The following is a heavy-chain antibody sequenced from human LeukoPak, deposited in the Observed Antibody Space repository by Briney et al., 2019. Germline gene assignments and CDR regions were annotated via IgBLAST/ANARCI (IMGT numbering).Heavy chain of an antibody. CDR2: IYYSGST. CDR1: GGSISSGDYY. Sequence: SQTLSLTRTVSGGSISSGDYYWSWIRQPPGKGLGWIGYIYYSGSTYYNPSLKSRVTISVDTSKNQFSLKLSSVTAADTAVYYCAREDEQLVAFDIWGQGTMVTVSS. CDR3: AREDEQLVAFDI. J-gene: IGHJ3*02. V-gene: IGHV4-30-4*08. D-gene: IGHD6-6*01.